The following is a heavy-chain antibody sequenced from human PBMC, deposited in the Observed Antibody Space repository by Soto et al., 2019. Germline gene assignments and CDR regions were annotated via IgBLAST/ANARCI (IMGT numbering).Heavy chain of an antibody. CDR2: IYHSGST. V-gene: IGHV4-4*02. CDR1: GGSISSSNW. CDR3: ARDPEVRFLEWGGINWYFDL. Sequence: QVQLQESGPGLVKPSGTLSLTCAVSGGSISSSNWWSWVRQPPGKGLEWIGEIYHSGSTNYNPSPKGRVPISVEKSQNQFSLKLSSVTAADTAVYYCARDPEVRFLEWGGINWYFDLWGRGTLVTVSS. J-gene: IGHJ2*01. D-gene: IGHD3-3*01.